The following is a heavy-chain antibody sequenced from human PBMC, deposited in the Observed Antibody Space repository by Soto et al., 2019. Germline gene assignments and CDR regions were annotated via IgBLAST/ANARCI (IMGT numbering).Heavy chain of an antibody. Sequence: GGSLRLSCAASGFTFDDYGMYWVRQAPGKGLEWVSNINWNGGTKGYADSVKGRFTISRDNSKNTLYLQMNSLRAEDTAVYYCARAISSEYSSSSPLDYWGQGTLVTVSS. D-gene: IGHD6-6*01. CDR3: ARAISSEYSSSSPLDY. V-gene: IGHV3-20*04. CDR2: INWNGGTK. J-gene: IGHJ4*02. CDR1: GFTFDDYG.